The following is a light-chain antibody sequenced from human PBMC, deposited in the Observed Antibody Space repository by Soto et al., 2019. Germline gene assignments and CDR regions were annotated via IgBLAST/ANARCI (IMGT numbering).Light chain of an antibody. CDR1: QRISNDY. Sequence: ELVLTQSPGTLSLSPGERATLSCRASQRISNDYLAWYQQTPGQPPRLLIYGSSTRATGIPDRFSGSGSGTDFTLTISRLEPEDFAVYYCQQFSTFGQGTKVDIK. CDR2: GSS. CDR3: QQFST. J-gene: IGKJ1*01. V-gene: IGKV3-20*01.